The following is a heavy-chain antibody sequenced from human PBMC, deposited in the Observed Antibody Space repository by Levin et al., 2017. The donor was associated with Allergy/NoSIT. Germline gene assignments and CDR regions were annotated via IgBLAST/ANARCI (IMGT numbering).Heavy chain of an antibody. Sequence: KISCKASGGTFSSYAISWVRQAPGQGLEWMGGIIPIFGTANYAQKFQGRVTITADESTSTAYMELSSLRSEDTAVYYCARGRVQRDSRGWYIFDYWGQGTLVTVSS. CDR3: ARGRVQRDSRGWYIFDY. V-gene: IGHV1-69*01. CDR2: IIPIFGTA. CDR1: GGTFSSYA. J-gene: IGHJ4*02. D-gene: IGHD6-19*01.